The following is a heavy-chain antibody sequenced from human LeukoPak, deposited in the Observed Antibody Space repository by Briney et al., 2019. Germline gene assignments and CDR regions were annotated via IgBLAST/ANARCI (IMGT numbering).Heavy chain of an antibody. V-gene: IGHV3-30*04. CDR3: ASNTAV. D-gene: IGHD5-18*01. CDR2: ISYDGSNK. CDR1: GFTFSSYA. J-gene: IGHJ4*02. Sequence: GGSLRLSCAVSGFTFSSYAMHWVRQAPGKGLEWVAVISYDGSNKYYADSVKGRFTISRDNSKNTLYLQMNSLRAEDTAVYYCASNTAVWGQGILVTVSS.